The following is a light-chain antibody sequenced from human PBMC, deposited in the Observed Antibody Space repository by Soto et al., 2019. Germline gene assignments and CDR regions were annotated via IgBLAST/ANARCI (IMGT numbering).Light chain of an antibody. V-gene: IGKV1-27*01. CDR1: QGITNY. CDR3: QFYNTAPTWT. Sequence: DIQMTQSPSSLSASVGDRVTMTCRASQGITNYLAWYQQKPGKVPKLLIYAASSLQSGVPSRFSGSGSGTDFTLTITGLQPEDVATYYCQFYNTAPTWTFGQGTKVEIK. CDR2: AAS. J-gene: IGKJ1*01.